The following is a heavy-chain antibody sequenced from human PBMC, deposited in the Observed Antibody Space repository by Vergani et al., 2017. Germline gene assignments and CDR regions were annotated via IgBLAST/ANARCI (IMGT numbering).Heavy chain of an antibody. V-gene: IGHV5-51*01. CDR2: IYPGDSDT. J-gene: IGHJ6*02. D-gene: IGHD6-19*01. CDR3: ARQVAVAGKWWGPYYYYGMDV. Sequence: EVQLVQSGAEVKKPGEFLKISCKGSGYSFTSYWIGWVRQMPGKGLEWMGIIYPGDSDTRYSPSFQGQVTISADKSISTAYLQWSSLKASDTAMYYCARQVAVAGKWWGPYYYYGMDVWGQGTTVTVSS. CDR1: GYSFTSYW.